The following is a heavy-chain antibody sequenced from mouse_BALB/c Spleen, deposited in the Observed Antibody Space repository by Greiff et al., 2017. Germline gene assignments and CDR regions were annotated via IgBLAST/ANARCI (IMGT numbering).Heavy chain of an antibody. Sequence: EVQVVESGAELVKPGASVKLSCTASGFNIKDTYMHWVKQRPEQGLEWIGRIDPANGNTKYDPKFQGKATITADTSSNTAYLQLSSLTSEDTAVYYCARGNWDYWGQGTTLTVSS. CDR3: ARGNWDY. V-gene: IGHV14-3*02. CDR2: IDPANGNT. J-gene: IGHJ2*01. CDR1: GFNIKDTY.